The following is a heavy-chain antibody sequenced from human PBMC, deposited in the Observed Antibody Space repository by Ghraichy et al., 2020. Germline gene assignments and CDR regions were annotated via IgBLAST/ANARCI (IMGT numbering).Heavy chain of an antibody. V-gene: IGHV4-34*01. J-gene: IGHJ6*02. CDR3: ARGYCSSTSCYYYGMDV. CDR1: GGSFSGYY. CDR2: INHSGST. D-gene: IGHD2-2*01. Sequence: SQTLSLTCAVYGGSFSGYYWSWIRQPPGKGLEWIGEINHSGSTNYNPSLKSRVTISVDTSKNQFSLKLSSVTAADTAVYYCARGYCSSTSCYYYGMDVWGQGTTVTVSS.